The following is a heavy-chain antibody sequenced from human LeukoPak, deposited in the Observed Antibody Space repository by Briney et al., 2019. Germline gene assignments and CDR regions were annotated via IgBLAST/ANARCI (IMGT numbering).Heavy chain of an antibody. D-gene: IGHD5-18*01. CDR3: ATGSKALDTAMVNYYYYMDV. CDR2: FDPDDGET. CDR1: GYTLTELS. J-gene: IGHJ6*03. V-gene: IGHV1-24*01. Sequence: GASVKVSCKVSGYTLTELSMHWVRQAPGKGLEWMGGFDPDDGETIYAQKFQGRVTMTEDTSTDTAYMELSSLRSEDTAVYYCATGSKALDTAMVNYYYYMDVWGKGTTVTVSS.